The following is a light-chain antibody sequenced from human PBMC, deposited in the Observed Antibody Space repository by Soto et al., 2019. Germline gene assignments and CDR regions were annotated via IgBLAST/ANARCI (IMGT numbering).Light chain of an antibody. CDR1: QSINNNY. Sequence: EVGLTQSPGTLSLSPGERATLSCRGSQSINNNYLAWYQQRPGQAPRLLIYGSSDRATGIPDRFSGSGSGTDFTLTISRLEPEDFAVYYCHQHGSSPQYTFGQGTKLEI. J-gene: IGKJ2*01. CDR2: GSS. CDR3: HQHGSSPQYT. V-gene: IGKV3-20*01.